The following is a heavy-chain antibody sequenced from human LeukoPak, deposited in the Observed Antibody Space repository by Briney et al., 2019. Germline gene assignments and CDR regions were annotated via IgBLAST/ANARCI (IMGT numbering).Heavy chain of an antibody. V-gene: IGHV6-1*01. CDR1: GDSVSSNSAA. D-gene: IGHD6-19*01. J-gene: IGHJ3*02. CDR3: ARGAVAVRNAFDI. CDR2: TYYSSKWYN. Sequence: SQTLSLTCAISGDSVSSNSAAWNWIRQSPSRGLEWLGRTYYSSKWYNDYTVSVKSRITINPDTSKNQFSLQLNSVTPEDTALYYCARGAVAVRNAFDIWGQGTMVTVSS.